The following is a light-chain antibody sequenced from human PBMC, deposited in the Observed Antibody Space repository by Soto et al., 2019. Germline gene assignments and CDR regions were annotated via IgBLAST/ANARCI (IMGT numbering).Light chain of an antibody. CDR3: QQYYSAPYT. V-gene: IGKV4-1*01. CDR1: QSVLYSSNNRNY. J-gene: IGKJ2*01. CDR2: WAS. Sequence: DIVLTQSPDSLAVSLGERATINCRSSQSVLYSSNNRNYLAWYQQKLGHPPKLLIYWASTRKSGVPDRFSGSGSGTDFTLTISSLHAEDVAVYYCQQYYSAPYTFGQGTKLEIK.